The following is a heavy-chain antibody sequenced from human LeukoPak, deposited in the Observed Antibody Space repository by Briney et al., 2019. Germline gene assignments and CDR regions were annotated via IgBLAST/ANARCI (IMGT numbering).Heavy chain of an antibody. J-gene: IGHJ4*02. Sequence: SETLSLTCAVYGGSFSGYYWSWIRQPPGKVLEWIGEINHSGSTNYNPSLKSRVTISVDTSKNQFSLKLSSVTAADTAVYYCARGPYDYVWGTIDYWGQGTLVTVSS. CDR3: ARGPYDYVWGTIDY. CDR2: INHSGST. CDR1: GGSFSGYY. V-gene: IGHV4-34*01. D-gene: IGHD3-16*01.